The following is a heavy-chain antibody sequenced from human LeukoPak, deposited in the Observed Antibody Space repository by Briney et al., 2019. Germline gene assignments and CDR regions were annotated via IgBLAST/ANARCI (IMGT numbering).Heavy chain of an antibody. CDR1: GFTFSSYG. J-gene: IGHJ6*04. CDR2: IWYDGSNK. V-gene: IGHV3-33*01. D-gene: IGHD4-17*01. Sequence: GRSLRLSCAASGFTFSSYGMHWVRQAPGKGLEWVAVIWYDGSNKYYADSVKGRFTISRDNSKNTLYLQMSSLRAEDTAVYYCARVSTVTTIHYYYGMDVWGKGTTVTVSS. CDR3: ARVSTVTTIHYYYGMDV.